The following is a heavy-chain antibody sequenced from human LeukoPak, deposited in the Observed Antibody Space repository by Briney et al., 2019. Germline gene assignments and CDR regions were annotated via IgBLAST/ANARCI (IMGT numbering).Heavy chain of an antibody. J-gene: IGHJ3*02. CDR3: ARRRIVGSTDDAFDI. CDR1: GFTFSSYP. D-gene: IGHD1-26*01. V-gene: IGHV3-30-3*01. CDR2: ISSDGNTK. Sequence: GRYLRLSCAASGFTFSSYPMHWVRQAPCKGLEWAVVISSDGNTKYYADSVKGRFTISRDNSNNTLYLQMNSLRADDTAIYYCARRRIVGSTDDAFDIWGQGTMVTLSS.